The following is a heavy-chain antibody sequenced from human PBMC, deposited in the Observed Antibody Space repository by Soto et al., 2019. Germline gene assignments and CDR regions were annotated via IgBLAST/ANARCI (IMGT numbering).Heavy chain of an antibody. V-gene: IGHV3-73*02. Sequence: DVQLVESGGGLVQPGGSLKLSCATSGFSFSGTAMHWVRHTSGKGLEWVGRIRTKPNNYATTYAASVTGRFTISRDDSKNTVYLQMNSLKTEGTAVYYCTRPEDPYGDPEAFDSWGQGALVTVSS. CDR3: TRPEDPYGDPEAFDS. CDR1: GFSFSGTA. D-gene: IGHD4-17*01. J-gene: IGHJ4*02. CDR2: IRTKPNNYAT.